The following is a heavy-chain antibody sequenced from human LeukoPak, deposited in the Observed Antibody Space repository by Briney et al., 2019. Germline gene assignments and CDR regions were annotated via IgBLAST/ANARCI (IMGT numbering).Heavy chain of an antibody. J-gene: IGHJ4*02. CDR2: IRYDGSNK. Sequence: PGRSLTLSCVASGFNFTSYGIHWVRQAPGKGLEWVAFIRYDGSNKYYADSVKGRFTISRDNSKNTLYLQMNSLRAEDTAVYYCTKGDDSSGYYRDRLDYWGQGTLVTVSS. CDR3: TKGDDSSGYYRDRLDY. D-gene: IGHD3-22*01. V-gene: IGHV3-30*02. CDR1: GFNFTSYG.